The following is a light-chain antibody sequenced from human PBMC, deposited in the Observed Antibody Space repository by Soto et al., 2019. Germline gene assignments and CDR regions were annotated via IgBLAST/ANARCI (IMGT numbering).Light chain of an antibody. CDR2: ATS. Sequence: DIVLTQSPSTLSASPGNRATLSCRASQSVSSNLAWYQQKPGQAPRLLIYATSTRATDIPARFSGSGSGTEFTLTISSLQSEHFAVYYCQHYNIGPPMLAFGGGTKVEI. CDR1: QSVSSN. J-gene: IGKJ4*01. CDR3: QHYNIGPPMLA. V-gene: IGKV3-15*01.